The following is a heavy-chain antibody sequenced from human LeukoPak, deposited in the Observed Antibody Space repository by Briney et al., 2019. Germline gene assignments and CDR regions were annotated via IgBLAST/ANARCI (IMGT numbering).Heavy chain of an antibody. J-gene: IGHJ4*02. CDR1: GFTFSSYW. CDR3: ARVQSWASGELSW. CDR2: INSDGSST. D-gene: IGHD3-10*01. Sequence: PGGSLRLSCAASGFTFSSYWMHWVRQAPGKGLVWVSRINSDGSSTSYADSVKGRFTISRDNAKNTLYLQMNSLRAEDTAVYYCARVQSWASGELSWWGQGTLVTVSS. V-gene: IGHV3-74*01.